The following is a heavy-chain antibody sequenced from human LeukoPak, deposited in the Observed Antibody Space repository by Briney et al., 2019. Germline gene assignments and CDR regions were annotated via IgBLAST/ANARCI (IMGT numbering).Heavy chain of an antibody. CDR2: ISYDGSNK. CDR3: ASLGRTILGVVTDPLRRWFDP. D-gene: IGHD3-3*01. V-gene: IGHV3-30-3*01. Sequence: PGRSLRLSCAASGFTFSSYAMHWVRQAPGKGLEWVAVISYDGSNKYYADSVKGRFTISRDNSKNTLYLQMNSLRAEDTAVYYCASLGRTILGVVTDPLRRWFDPWGQGTLVTVSS. J-gene: IGHJ5*02. CDR1: GFTFSSYA.